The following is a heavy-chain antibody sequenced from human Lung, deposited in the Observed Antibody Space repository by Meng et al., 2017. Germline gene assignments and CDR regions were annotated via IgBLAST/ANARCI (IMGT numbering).Heavy chain of an antibody. CDR3: ARSKSIAAAGGY. CDR2: INAGNGNT. V-gene: IGHV1-3*01. J-gene: IGHJ4*02. Sequence: QVQLVQSGAEVKKSGASVKVFCKASGYTFTNYAMHWVRQAPGQRREWMGWINAGNGNTKYSQKFQGRVTITRDTSASTAYMELSSLRSEDTAVYYCARSKSIAAAGGYWGQGTLVTVSS. D-gene: IGHD6-13*01. CDR1: GYTFTNYA.